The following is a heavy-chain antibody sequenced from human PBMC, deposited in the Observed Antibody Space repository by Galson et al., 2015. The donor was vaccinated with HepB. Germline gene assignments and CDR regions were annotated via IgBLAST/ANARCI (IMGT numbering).Heavy chain of an antibody. CDR2: ISRNGGST. CDR1: GFTFKNYA. CDR3: ARTYYDSTGFSKNWYFDL. V-gene: IGHV3-64*01. J-gene: IGHJ2*01. D-gene: IGHD3-22*01. Sequence: SLRLSCAASGFTFKNYAMHWVRQAPGKGLEYVSTISRNGGSTYYANSVKGRFTISRDTSKNTLYLQMGSLRAEDMAVYYCARTYYDSTGFSKNWYFDLWGRGTLVTVSS.